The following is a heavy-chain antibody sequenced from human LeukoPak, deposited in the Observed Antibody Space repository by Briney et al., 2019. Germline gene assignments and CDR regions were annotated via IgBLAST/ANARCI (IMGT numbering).Heavy chain of an antibody. J-gene: IGHJ4*02. V-gene: IGHV3-30*02. Sequence: GGSLRLSCAASGFTFSIYGMHWVRQAPGKGLEWVTFIRSDGTKTHYADSVKGRFTISRDNSKNTLSLQIDNLRVDDTAVYYCAKGRGKDGQNLFDYWGQGTLITVSS. D-gene: IGHD5-24*01. CDR3: AKGRGKDGQNLFDY. CDR2: IRSDGTKT. CDR1: GFTFSIYG.